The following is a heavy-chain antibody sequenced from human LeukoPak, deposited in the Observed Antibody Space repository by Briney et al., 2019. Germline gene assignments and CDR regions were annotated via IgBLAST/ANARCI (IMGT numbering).Heavy chain of an antibody. CDR3: ARGGVWYNSDVFDF. J-gene: IGHJ4*02. D-gene: IGHD2-8*01. Sequence: GSLRLSCAASTFTFTNYWMSWVRQAPGKGLEWVANIKQDGSEQYYVDSVKGRFTISRDNAKNSVYLQMNSLRVEDTAVYYCARGGVWYNSDVFDFWGQGTLVTVSS. V-gene: IGHV3-7*01. CDR2: IKQDGSEQ. CDR1: TFTFTNYW.